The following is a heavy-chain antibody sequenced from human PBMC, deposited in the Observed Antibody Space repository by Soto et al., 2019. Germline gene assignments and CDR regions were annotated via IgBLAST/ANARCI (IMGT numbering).Heavy chain of an antibody. CDR1: GYTFTKNV. Sequence: ASVKVSCKPSGYTFTKNVINWVRQAPGQGLEWIGWMNPNSGNTGYAQKFKGRVTMTRSTSLGTAYIELSSLTSDDTAVYYCASAFGGWPPDSWGQGTLVTVSS. D-gene: IGHD6-19*01. V-gene: IGHV1-8*01. J-gene: IGHJ4*02. CDR2: MNPNSGNT. CDR3: ASAFGGWPPDS.